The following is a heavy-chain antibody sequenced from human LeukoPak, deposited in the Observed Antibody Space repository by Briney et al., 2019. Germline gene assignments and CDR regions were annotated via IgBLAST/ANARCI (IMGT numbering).Heavy chain of an antibody. V-gene: IGHV4-4*07. CDR2: IYTSGST. J-gene: IGHJ3*02. CDR1: GGSISSYY. D-gene: IGHD3-22*01. Sequence: SETLSLTCTVSGGSISSYYWSWIRQPAGKGLEWIGRIYTSGSTNYNPSLKSRVTMLVDTSKNQFSLKLSSVTAADTAVYYCASAFGFSDSSGNDAFDIWGQGTMVTVSS. CDR3: ASAFGFSDSSGNDAFDI.